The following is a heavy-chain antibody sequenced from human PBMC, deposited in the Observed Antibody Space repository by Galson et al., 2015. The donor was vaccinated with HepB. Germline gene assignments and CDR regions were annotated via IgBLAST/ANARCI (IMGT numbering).Heavy chain of an antibody. J-gene: IGHJ4*02. Sequence: SLRLSCAASGFTFSSYDMHWVRQATGKGLEWVSAIGTAGDPYYPGSVKGRFTISRENAKNSLYLQMNSLRAGDTAVYYCARGSRGGSYYFNLDFDYWGQGTLVTVSS. D-gene: IGHD1-26*01. CDR1: GFTFSSYD. CDR2: IGTAGDP. CDR3: ARGSRGGSYYFNLDFDY. V-gene: IGHV3-13*05.